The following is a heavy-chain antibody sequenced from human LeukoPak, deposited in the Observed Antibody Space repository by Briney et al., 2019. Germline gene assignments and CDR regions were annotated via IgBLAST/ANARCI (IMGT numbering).Heavy chain of an antibody. J-gene: IGHJ4*02. CDR2: INHSGST. CDR3: ARAPYPPAAHFDY. V-gene: IGHV4-34*01. CDR1: GGSFSDYY. D-gene: IGHD2-2*01. Sequence: PSETLSLTCAVYGGSFSDYYWSWIRQPPGKGLEWIGEINHSGSTNYNPSLKSRVTISVDTSKNQFSLKLSSVTAADTAVYYCARAPYPPAAHFDYWGQGTLVTVSS.